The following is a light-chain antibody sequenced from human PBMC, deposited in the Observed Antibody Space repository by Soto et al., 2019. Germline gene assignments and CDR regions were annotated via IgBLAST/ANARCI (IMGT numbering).Light chain of an antibody. CDR2: AAS. V-gene: IGKV1-39*01. J-gene: IGKJ2*01. CDR3: QQSYIFYT. Sequence: DIQMTQSPSSLSASVGDRVTITCRASQSISIYLNWYQQKPGKAPKHLIYAASSLQSGVPSRFSGSGSGTEFTLTISSLQPEDFATYYCQQSYIFYTFGQGTKLEIK. CDR1: QSISIY.